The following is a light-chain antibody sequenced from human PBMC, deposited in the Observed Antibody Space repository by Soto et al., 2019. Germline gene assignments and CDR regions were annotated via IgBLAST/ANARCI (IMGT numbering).Light chain of an antibody. V-gene: IGKV3-11*01. CDR3: QQSDSTPYT. CDR1: QSVGRY. J-gene: IGKJ2*01. Sequence: EIVLTQSPGTLSLSPGDRATLSCRASQSVGRYLAWYQQKPGQAPRLLVYDASNRATGIPARFSGSGSGTDFTLTISSLEPEDFSTYYCQQSDSTPYTFGQGTKVEI. CDR2: DAS.